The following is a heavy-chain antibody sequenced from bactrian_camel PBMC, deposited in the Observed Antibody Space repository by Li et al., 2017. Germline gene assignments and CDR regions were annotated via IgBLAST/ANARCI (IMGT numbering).Heavy chain of an antibody. D-gene: IGHD3*01. V-gene: IGHV3S61*01. Sequence: QVQLVESGGGLLQPGGSLRLSCTASGLTFDDSDMGWYRQAPGKERELVSSMDADGTISYADSVKDRFTISKDNAKNTLYLLMNSLKIEDTALYYCTACIIYAGQGTQVTVS. CDR1: GLTFDDSD. J-gene: IGHJ4*01. CDR2: MDADGTI.